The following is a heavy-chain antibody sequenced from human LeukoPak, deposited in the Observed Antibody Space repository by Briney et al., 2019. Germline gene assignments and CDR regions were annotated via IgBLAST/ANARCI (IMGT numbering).Heavy chain of an antibody. CDR1: GESISSYY. Sequence: SETLSLTCDVSGESISSYYWSWLRQPAGKGLEWLGRIYPSGSANYNPSLKSRGTMSVDTSKNQFSLRLSSVTAADTAVYFCARDYNSWYFDLWGRGTLVTVSS. D-gene: IGHD5-24*01. J-gene: IGHJ2*01. CDR3: ARDYNSWYFDL. CDR2: IYPSGSA. V-gene: IGHV4-4*07.